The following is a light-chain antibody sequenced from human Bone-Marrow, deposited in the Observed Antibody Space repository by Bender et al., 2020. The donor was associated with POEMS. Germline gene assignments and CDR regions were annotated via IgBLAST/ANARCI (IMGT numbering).Light chain of an antibody. Sequence: QSALTQPASVSGSPGQSITISCTGTSSDVGGNSHVSWYRQYPGRAPQLIIYDVSNRPSGVSNRFSGSKSDNTASLTISGLQAEDEADYYCNSYTSTISYVFGTGTKVTVL. CDR1: SSDVGGNSH. CDR3: NSYTSTISYV. V-gene: IGLV2-14*01. J-gene: IGLJ1*01. CDR2: DVS.